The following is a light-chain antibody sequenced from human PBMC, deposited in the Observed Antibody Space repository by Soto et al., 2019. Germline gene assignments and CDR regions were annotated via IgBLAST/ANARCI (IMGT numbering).Light chain of an antibody. CDR1: QSISYS. Sequence: DIQMTQSPSSLSASVGESVTFTCRASQSISYSLNWFQQKPGKAPKVLIYAASSLPSGVPSRFSGSGSGTEFTLTINSLQREDFANYYCQESISNLGTFGPGTTVDIK. CDR2: AAS. V-gene: IGKV1-39*01. J-gene: IGKJ3*01. CDR3: QESISNLGT.